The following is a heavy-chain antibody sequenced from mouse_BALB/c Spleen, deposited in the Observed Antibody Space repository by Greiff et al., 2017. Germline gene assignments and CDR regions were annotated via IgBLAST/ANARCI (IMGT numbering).Heavy chain of an antibody. Sequence: VQLQQSGAELMKPGASVKISCKATGYTFSSYWIEWVKQRPGHGLEWIGEILPGSGSTNYNEKFKGKATFTADTSSNTAYMQLSSLTSEDSAVYYCARIGLPISPWFAYWGQGTLVTVSA. CDR3: ARIGLPISPWFAY. J-gene: IGHJ3*01. D-gene: IGHD3-1*01. V-gene: IGHV1-9*01. CDR2: ILPGSGST. CDR1: GYTFSSYW.